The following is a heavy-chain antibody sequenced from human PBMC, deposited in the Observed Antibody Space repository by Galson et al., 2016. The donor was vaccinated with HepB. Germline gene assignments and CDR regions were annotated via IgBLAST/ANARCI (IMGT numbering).Heavy chain of an antibody. CDR1: GFTFSVYY. CDR3: ARSFCDGDCQFDY. J-gene: IGHJ4*02. CDR2: VASSGTAT. Sequence: SLRLSCAASGFTFSVYYIHWIRQSPGRGLEWVSYVASSGTATKYAESVKGRFTISRHNAKNTLYLEMNSLRDEDTAVYYCARSFCDGDCQFDYWGQGTLVTVSS. V-gene: IGHV3-11*06. D-gene: IGHD2-21*02.